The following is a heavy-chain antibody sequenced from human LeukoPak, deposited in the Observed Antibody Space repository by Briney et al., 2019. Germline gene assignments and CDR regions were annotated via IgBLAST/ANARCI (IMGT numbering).Heavy chain of an antibody. Sequence: SVKVSCKASGDTFTTYDISWVRQAPGQGLEWMGRIIPILGIANYAQKFQGRVTITADKSTSTAYMELSSLRSEDTAVYYCARLRYFDWIHDYWGQGTLVTVSS. J-gene: IGHJ4*02. CDR2: IIPILGIA. V-gene: IGHV1-69*04. CDR3: ARLRYFDWIHDY. D-gene: IGHD3-9*01. CDR1: GDTFTTYD.